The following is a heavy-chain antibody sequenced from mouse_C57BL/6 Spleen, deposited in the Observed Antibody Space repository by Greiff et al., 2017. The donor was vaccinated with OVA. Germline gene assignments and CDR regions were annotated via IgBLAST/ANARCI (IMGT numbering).Heavy chain of an antibody. J-gene: IGHJ3*01. D-gene: IGHD3-2*02. CDR2: IYPGSGST. Sequence: VQLQQPGAELVKPGASVKMSCKASGYTFTSYWITWVKQRPGQGLEWIGDIYPGSGSTNYNEKFKSKATLTVDTSSSTAYMQLSSLTSEDSAVYYCARGLDSSGTGFAYWGQGTLVTVSA. CDR1: GYTFTSYW. CDR3: ARGLDSSGTGFAY. V-gene: IGHV1-55*01.